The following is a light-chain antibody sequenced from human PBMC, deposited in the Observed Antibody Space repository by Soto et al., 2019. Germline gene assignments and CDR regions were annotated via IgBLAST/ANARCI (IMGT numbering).Light chain of an antibody. CDR1: QSVRSN. V-gene: IGKV3-15*01. J-gene: IGKJ5*01. Sequence: EIVMTQSPATLSVSPGERATLSCRASQSVRSNLAWYQQKPGQAPRLVIYAASTRATGIPDRFSGSVSGTGFTLTISSLQSEDFAVYYCQQYNEWPPFTFGQGTRLEIK. CDR3: QQYNEWPPFT. CDR2: AAS.